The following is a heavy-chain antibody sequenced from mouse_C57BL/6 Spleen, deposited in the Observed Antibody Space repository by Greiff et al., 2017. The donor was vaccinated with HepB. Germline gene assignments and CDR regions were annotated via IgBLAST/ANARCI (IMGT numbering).Heavy chain of an antibody. D-gene: IGHD3-2*02. CDR1: GYTFTSYW. CDR3: ARPDSSGYVHY. Sequence: QVQLQQPGAELVKPGASVKLSCKASGYTFTSYWMQWVKQRPEQGLEWIGEIDPSDSYTNYNQKFKGKATLTVDTSSSTAYMQLSSLTSEDSAVYYCARPDSSGYVHYWGQGTTLTVSS. CDR2: IDPSDSYT. J-gene: IGHJ2*01. V-gene: IGHV1-50*01.